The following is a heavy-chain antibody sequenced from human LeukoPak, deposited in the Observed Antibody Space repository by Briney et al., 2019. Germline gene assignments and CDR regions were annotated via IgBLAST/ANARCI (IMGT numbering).Heavy chain of an antibody. J-gene: IGHJ4*02. V-gene: IGHV3-74*03. D-gene: IGHD2-8*01. Sequence: GGSLRLSCAASGFTFSNNWMHWVRQAPGKGLVWVSRIFRDDSSISYADSVRGRFTISRDNAKNTLYLQMNSLRADDTAVYYCVRSYGYWGQGTMVSVSS. CDR2: IFRDDSSI. CDR1: GFTFSNNW. CDR3: VRSYGY.